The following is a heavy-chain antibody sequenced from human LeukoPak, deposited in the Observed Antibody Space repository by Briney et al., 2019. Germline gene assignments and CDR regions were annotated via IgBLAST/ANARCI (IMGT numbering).Heavy chain of an antibody. V-gene: IGHV4-39*01. D-gene: IGHD1-26*01. J-gene: IGHJ4*02. CDR2: IYYSGST. CDR1: GGSISSSSYY. CDR3: ARHQPPRVSYQADY. Sequence: SETLSLTCTVSGGSISSSSYYWGWIRQPTGKGLEWIGSIYYSGSTYYNPSLKSRVTISVDTSKNQFSLKLSSVTAADTAVCYCARHQPPRVSYQADYWGQGTLVTVSS.